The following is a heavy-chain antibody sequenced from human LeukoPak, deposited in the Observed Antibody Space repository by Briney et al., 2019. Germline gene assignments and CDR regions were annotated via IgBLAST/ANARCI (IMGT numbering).Heavy chain of an antibody. Sequence: SETLSLTCTVSGGSISSSSYYWNWIRQPPGKGLEWIGSISYSGSTNYNPSLKSRVTMSVDTSKNQFSLNLTSVTAADTAVYYCARRGTTVVVDYWGQGTLVIVSS. CDR2: ISYSGST. CDR1: GGSISSSSYY. V-gene: IGHV4-39*01. CDR3: ARRGTTVVVDY. J-gene: IGHJ4*02. D-gene: IGHD1-7*01.